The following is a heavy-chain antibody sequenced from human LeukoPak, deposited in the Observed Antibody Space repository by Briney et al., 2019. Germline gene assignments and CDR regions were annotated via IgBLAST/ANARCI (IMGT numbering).Heavy chain of an antibody. V-gene: IGHV1-18*01. J-gene: IGHJ5*02. D-gene: IGHD3-10*01. Sequence: ASVKVSCKASGYTFTSYGISWVRQAPGQGLEWMGWISAYNGNTNYAQKLQGRVTMTTDTSTSTAYMELRSLRSDDTAVYYCAKVLLWFGEFINWFDPWGQGTLVTVSS. CDR2: ISAYNGNT. CDR1: GYTFTSYG. CDR3: AKVLLWFGEFINWFDP.